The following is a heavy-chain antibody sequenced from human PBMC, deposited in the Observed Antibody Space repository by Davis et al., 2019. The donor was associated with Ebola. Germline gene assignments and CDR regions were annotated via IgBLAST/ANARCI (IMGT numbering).Heavy chain of an antibody. CDR2: MNPNSSST. J-gene: IGHJ6*04. CDR3: ARGMGLTALGGLYFYSYAMDV. CDR1: AYTFTSYD. D-gene: IGHD4/OR15-4a*01. Sequence: ASVQVSCKASAYTFTSYDINWVRQATGQGLEWMGWMNPNSSSTGYSQKFQGRVTMTRNTSLSTAYMELGSLRSEDTAVYYCARGMGLTALGGLYFYSYAMDVWGKGTTVTVSS. V-gene: IGHV1-8*01.